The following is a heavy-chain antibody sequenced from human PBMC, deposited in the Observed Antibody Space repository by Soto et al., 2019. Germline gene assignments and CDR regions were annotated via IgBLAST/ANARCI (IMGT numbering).Heavy chain of an antibody. J-gene: IGHJ4*02. CDR2: TYYKSKWFN. V-gene: IGHV6-1*01. CDR3: ARGAMYGSGSYSVFDY. D-gene: IGHD3-10*01. Sequence: SQTLSLTCVISGDSVSSNSAAWSWIRQSPSRGLEWLGRTYYKSKWFNDYAIPVKSRMTINPDTSKNQFFLHLNSVTPEDTAVYSCARGAMYGSGSYSVFDYWGQGIPVTVSS. CDR1: GDSVSSNSAA.